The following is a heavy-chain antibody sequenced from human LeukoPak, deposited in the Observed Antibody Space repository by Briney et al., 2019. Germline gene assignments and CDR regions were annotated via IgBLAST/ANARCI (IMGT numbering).Heavy chain of an antibody. Sequence: GGSLRLSCAASGFTFSSYAMSWVRHVPGKRLEWVSAIIGGAGTTGYADSVKGRFTISRVNSKSTIYLQMNSLRAEDTAIYYCAKDLEQSYSGWSTSYDAWGQGTLVTVSS. D-gene: IGHD6-19*01. J-gene: IGHJ5*02. V-gene: IGHV3-23*01. CDR1: GFTFSSYA. CDR2: IIGGAGTT. CDR3: AKDLEQSYSGWSTSYDA.